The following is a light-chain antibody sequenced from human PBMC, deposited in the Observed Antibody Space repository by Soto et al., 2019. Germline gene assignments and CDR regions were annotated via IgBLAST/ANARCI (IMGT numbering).Light chain of an antibody. V-gene: IGKV1-9*01. CDR2: AAS. J-gene: IGKJ4*01. CDR1: QGISSY. CDR3: QQLNSYPFLP. Sequence: DIQLTQSPSFLSASVGDRVTITCRASQGISSYLACYQQKPWKDPKLLIYAASTLQSGFPSRFSGSGSGTEFTLTISSLQPEDFSTYYCQQLNSYPFLPFGGGTKVEIK.